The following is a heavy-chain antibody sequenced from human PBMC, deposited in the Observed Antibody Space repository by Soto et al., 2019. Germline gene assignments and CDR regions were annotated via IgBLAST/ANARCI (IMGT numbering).Heavy chain of an antibody. CDR1: GFTFISSA. V-gene: IGHV1-58*02. D-gene: IGHD3-10*01. Sequence: QMQLAQSGPEVKKPGTSVKVSCKASGFTFISSAMQWVRQARGQRLEWIGWIVVGSGITNYAQQFQERVTISRDMSTSTAYMELSSLGSDGTAVYYCAAGLSDSGRGSMDVWGKGTSVTVSS. CDR2: IVVGSGIT. J-gene: IGHJ6*03. CDR3: AAGLSDSGRGSMDV.